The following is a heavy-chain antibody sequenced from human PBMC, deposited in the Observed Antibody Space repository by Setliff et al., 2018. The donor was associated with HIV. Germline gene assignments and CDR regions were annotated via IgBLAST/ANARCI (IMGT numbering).Heavy chain of an antibody. J-gene: IGHJ5*02. CDR2: IWFDGKTE. Sequence: GGSLRLSCAASGFSFSSYGMHWVRQAPGKGLEWVAIIWFDGKTEYYADSVKGRFSISRGNSKNILFLQMNSLRAEDTAVYFCAKGQDGLRYNWFDPWGQGTLVTVSS. CDR1: GFSFSSYG. CDR3: AKGQDGLRYNWFDP. V-gene: IGHV3-33*06.